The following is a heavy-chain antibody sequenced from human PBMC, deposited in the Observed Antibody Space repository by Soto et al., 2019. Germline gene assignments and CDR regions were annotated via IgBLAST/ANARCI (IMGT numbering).Heavy chain of an antibody. CDR2: ISGNDDST. V-gene: IGHV3-23*01. CDR1: EFTFSNYA. Sequence: GGSLRLSCVASEFTFSNYAMSWVRQAPGKGLEWVSAISGNDDSTYYADSVKGRFTISRDNSKNTLYLQMNSLRAEDTAVYYCAKEATEYFDYWGQGTLVTVSS. CDR3: AKEATEYFDY. J-gene: IGHJ4*02. D-gene: IGHD5-12*01.